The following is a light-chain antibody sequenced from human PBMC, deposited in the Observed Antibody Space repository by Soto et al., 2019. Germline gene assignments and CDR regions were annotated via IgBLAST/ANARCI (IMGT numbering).Light chain of an antibody. CDR1: QSVSTNY. Sequence: EIVLTQSPATLSLSPGERATVSCGASQSVSTNYVACYQKKPGLAPRLLIYDASTRATAISDRFTGSGSGTDFTLTISRVEPEDFAVYYCQQYGSTPTFGGGTKVDIK. CDR3: QQYGSTPT. J-gene: IGKJ4*01. CDR2: DAS. V-gene: IGKV3D-20*01.